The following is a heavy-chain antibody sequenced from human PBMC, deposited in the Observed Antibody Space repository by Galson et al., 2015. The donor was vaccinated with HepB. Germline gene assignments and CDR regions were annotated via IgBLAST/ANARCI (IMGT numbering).Heavy chain of an antibody. Sequence: SLRLSCAASGFTFSNAWMSWVRQAPGKGLEWVGRIKSKTDGGTTDYAAPVKGRFTISRDDSKNTLYLQMNSLKTEDTAVYYCTTGDYDFWSGYYTGGFDYWGQGTLVTVSS. J-gene: IGHJ4*02. CDR1: GFTFSNAW. D-gene: IGHD3-3*01. V-gene: IGHV3-15*01. CDR3: TTGDYDFWSGYYTGGFDY. CDR2: IKSKTDGGTT.